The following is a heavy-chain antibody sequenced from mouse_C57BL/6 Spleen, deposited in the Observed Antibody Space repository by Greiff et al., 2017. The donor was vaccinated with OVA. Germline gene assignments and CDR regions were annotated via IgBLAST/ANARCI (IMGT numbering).Heavy chain of an antibody. CDR1: GYTFTSYT. Sequence: QVQLQQSGAELARPGASVKMSCKASGYTFTSYTMHWVKQRPGQGLEWIGYINPSSGYPKYNQKFKDKATLTADKSSSTAYMQRSSLTSEDSAVYDCARMGGYYEGYWGQGTTLTVSA. D-gene: IGHD2-3*01. CDR3: ARMGGYYEGY. J-gene: IGHJ2*01. CDR2: INPSSGYP. V-gene: IGHV1-4*01.